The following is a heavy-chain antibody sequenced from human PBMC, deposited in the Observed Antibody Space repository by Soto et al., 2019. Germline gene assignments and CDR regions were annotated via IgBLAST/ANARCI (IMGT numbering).Heavy chain of an antibody. CDR2: IGYDGSNK. V-gene: IGHV3-33*01. CDR1: GFTFSSYG. J-gene: IGHJ4*02. Sequence: GGSLRLSCAASGFTFSSYGMHWVRQAPGKGLEWVAVIGYDGSNKYYADSVKGRFTISRDNSKNTLYLQMNSLRAEDTAVYYCARDWWYETTVTAFDYWGQGTLVTVSS. CDR3: ARDWWYETTVTAFDY. D-gene: IGHD4-17*01.